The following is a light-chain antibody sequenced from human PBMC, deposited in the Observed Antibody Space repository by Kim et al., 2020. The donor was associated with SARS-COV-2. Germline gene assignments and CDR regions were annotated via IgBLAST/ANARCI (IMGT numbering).Light chain of an antibody. CDR1: SSDVGGYNY. CDR2: EVS. CDR3: CSYSVTNTLV. Sequence: QSVLTQPPSASGSPGPSVTISCTGTSSDVGGYNYVSWYQQHPDKAPKLMIYEVSKRPSGVPDRFSGSKSDNTASLTVSGLQAGDEADYYCCSYSVTNTLVFGGGTQLTVL. J-gene: IGLJ3*02. V-gene: IGLV2-8*01.